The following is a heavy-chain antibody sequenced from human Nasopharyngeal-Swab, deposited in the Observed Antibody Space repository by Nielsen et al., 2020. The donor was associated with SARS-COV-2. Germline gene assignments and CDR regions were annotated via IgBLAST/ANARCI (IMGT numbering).Heavy chain of an antibody. CDR3: AAKLASYYYDSSGYPPPSAFDI. Sequence: GGSLRLSCAASGFTFSSYDMSWVRQAPGKGLEWVSAISGSGGSKYYADSVKGRFTISRDNSKNTLYLQMNSLRAEDTAVYYCAAKLASYYYDSSGYPPPSAFDIWGQGTMVTVSS. D-gene: IGHD3-22*01. J-gene: IGHJ3*02. CDR1: GFTFSSYD. V-gene: IGHV3-23*01. CDR2: ISGSGGSK.